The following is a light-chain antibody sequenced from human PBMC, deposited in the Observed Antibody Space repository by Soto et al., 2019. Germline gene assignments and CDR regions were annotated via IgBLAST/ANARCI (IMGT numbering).Light chain of an antibody. CDR3: QQSHTTPYT. CDR1: QSINIY. CDR2: AAS. J-gene: IGKJ5*01. Sequence: DIQMTQSPSSLSASVGDRVAITCRASQSINIYLNWYQQRPGRAPKLLIYAASNLQSGVPSRFSGDGVGTHFTLTNSGLQPDDFATYHCQQSHTTPYTFGQGTRLEIK. V-gene: IGKV1-39*01.